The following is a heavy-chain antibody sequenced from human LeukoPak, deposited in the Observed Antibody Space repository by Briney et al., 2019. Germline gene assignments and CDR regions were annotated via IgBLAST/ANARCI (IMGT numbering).Heavy chain of an antibody. Sequence: GGSLRLSCAASGFTFSRYGMHWVRQAPGKGLEWVAVISYDGSNKYYADSVKGRFTISRDNSKNTLYLQMNSLRAEDTAVYYCAKEWDYYDSSGYYFAPDYWGQGTLVTVSS. V-gene: IGHV3-30*18. CDR3: AKEWDYYDSSGYYFAPDY. CDR1: GFTFSRYG. D-gene: IGHD3-22*01. CDR2: ISYDGSNK. J-gene: IGHJ4*02.